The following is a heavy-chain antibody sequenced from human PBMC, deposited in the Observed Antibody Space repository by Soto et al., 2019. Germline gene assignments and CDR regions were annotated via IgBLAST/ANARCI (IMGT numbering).Heavy chain of an antibody. V-gene: IGHV4-39*07. D-gene: IGHD3-22*01. CDR3: ASYDSSGYYSGYYFDY. Sequence: PSETLSLTCTVSGGSISSSSYYWGWIRQPPGKGLEWIGSIYYSGSTYYNPSLKGRVTISVDTSKNQFSLKLSSVTAADTAVYYCASYDSSGYYSGYYFDYWGQGTLVTVSS. CDR2: IYYSGST. J-gene: IGHJ4*02. CDR1: GGSISSSSYY.